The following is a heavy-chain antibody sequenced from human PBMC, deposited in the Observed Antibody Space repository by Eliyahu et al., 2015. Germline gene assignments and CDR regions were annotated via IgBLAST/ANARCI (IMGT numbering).Heavy chain of an antibody. D-gene: IGHD2/OR15-2a*01. J-gene: IGHJ5*02. CDR2: MYDNGGT. Sequence: QLQLQESGPGLVKPSETLSLTCXVSGGSISRNSYYWGWIRQPPGKGLEWIGDMYDNGGTNYNPSVQSRVAMSLDTSRNQFSLKLSSVTAADTAVYYCAGYCTSPTCYGSDPWGQGTLVTVSS. CDR1: GGSISRNSYY. CDR3: AGYCTSPTCYGSDP. V-gene: IGHV4-39*01.